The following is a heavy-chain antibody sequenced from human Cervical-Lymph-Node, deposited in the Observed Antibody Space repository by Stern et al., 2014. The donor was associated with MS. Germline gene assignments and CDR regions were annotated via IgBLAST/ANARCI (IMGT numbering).Heavy chain of an antibody. J-gene: IGHJ4*02. CDR2: INHSGST. V-gene: IGHV4-34*01. CDR3: ARGPDSSSWYGY. Sequence: QVQLQQWGAGLLKPSETLSLTCAVDGGSFSGYYWSWIRQPPGKGLEWIGEINHSGSTNYTPSLKSRVPISVDTSKNQFPLKLSSVTAADTAVYYCARGPDSSSWYGYWGQGTLVTVSS. D-gene: IGHD6-13*01. CDR1: GGSFSGYY.